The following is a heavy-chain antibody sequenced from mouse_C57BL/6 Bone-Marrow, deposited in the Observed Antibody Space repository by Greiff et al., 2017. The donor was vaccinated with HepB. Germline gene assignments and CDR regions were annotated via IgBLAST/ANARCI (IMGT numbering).Heavy chain of an antibody. CDR2: INPSNGGT. D-gene: IGHD1-1*01. J-gene: IGHJ2*01. CDR3: AKEGRITTVVDY. Sequence: QIQLQQPGTELVKPGASVKLSCKASGYTFTSYWMHWVKQRPGQGLEWIGNINPSNGGTNYNEKFKSKATLTVDKSSSTAYMQLSSLTSEDSAVYYCAKEGRITTVVDYWGQGTTLTVSS. CDR1: GYTFTSYW. V-gene: IGHV1-53*01.